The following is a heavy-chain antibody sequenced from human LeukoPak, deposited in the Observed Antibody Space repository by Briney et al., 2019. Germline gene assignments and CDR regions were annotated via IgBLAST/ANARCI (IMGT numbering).Heavy chain of an antibody. Sequence: GGSLRLSCAASGFTFSRYWISWVRQAPGKGLEWVANIKQDGSEKYYVDSVKGRFTISRDNAKNSLYLQMNSLRGEDTSVYYCARVSCTNGVCYGFDYWGQGTLVTVSS. CDR3: ARVSCTNGVCYGFDY. J-gene: IGHJ4*02. V-gene: IGHV3-7*01. D-gene: IGHD2-8*01. CDR2: IKQDGSEK. CDR1: GFTFSRYW.